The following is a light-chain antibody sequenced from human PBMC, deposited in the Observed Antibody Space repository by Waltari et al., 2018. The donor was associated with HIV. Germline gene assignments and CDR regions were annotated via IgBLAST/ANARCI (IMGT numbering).Light chain of an antibody. J-gene: IGLJ1*01. CDR2: EVS. CDR3: GSYAGSNAYV. CDR1: SNAVGFYNL. V-gene: IGLV2-23*02. Sequence: QSALTQPASVSGSPGQSITISCTGTSNAVGFYNLVSWYQQDPGKAPKVMIYEVSKRPSGVSNRFSGSKSGNTASLTISGLQAEDEADYYCGSYAGSNAYVFGIGTKVTVL.